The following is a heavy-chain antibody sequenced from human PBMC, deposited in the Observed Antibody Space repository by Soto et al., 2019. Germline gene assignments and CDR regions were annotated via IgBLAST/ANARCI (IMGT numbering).Heavy chain of an antibody. J-gene: IGHJ4*02. V-gene: IGHV2-5*02. D-gene: IGHD3-3*01. CDR2: IYWDDDK. CDR3: AHIRLEEVRFLEWLLGYFDY. CDR1: GFSLSTSGVG. Sequence: QITLKESGPTLVKPTQTLTLTCTFSGFSLSTSGVGVGWIRQPPGKALEWLALIYWDDDKRYSPSLKSRLTITKDTSKNQVVLTMTNMDPVDTATYYCAHIRLEEVRFLEWLLGYFDYWGQGTLVTVSS.